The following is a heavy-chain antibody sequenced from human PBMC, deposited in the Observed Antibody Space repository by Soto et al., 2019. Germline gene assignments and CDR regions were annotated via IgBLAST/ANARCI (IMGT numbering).Heavy chain of an antibody. V-gene: IGHV3-9*01. CDR1: GFTFDDYA. D-gene: IGHD6-13*01. J-gene: IGHJ3*02. CDR2: ISWNSGSI. Sequence: QSGGSLRLSFAASGFTFDDYAMHWVRQAPGKGLEWVSGISWNSGSIGYADSVKVRFTISRDNAKNSLYLQMNSLRAEDTALYYCASGWSVGIAAFHXWGQVTMFTVS. CDR3: ASGWSVGIAAFHX.